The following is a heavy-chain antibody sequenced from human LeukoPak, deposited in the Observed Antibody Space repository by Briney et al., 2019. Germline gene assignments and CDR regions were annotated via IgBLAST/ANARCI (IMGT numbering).Heavy chain of an antibody. CDR2: INDNGKRI. V-gene: IGHV3-48*03. CDR1: GFTFSTYE. CDR3: AREGYAGNGEFDY. Sequence: GGSLRLSCAASGFTFSTYEMNWVRQAPGKGLEWVSYINDNGKRIYYADSVRGRFTVSRDNAKLSVYLQMNSVRGEDTGVYFCAREGYAGNGEFDYWGQGTLVTVSS. J-gene: IGHJ4*02. D-gene: IGHD2-15*01.